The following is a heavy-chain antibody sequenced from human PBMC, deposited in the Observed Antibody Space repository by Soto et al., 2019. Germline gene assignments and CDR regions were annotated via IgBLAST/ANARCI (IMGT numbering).Heavy chain of an antibody. CDR1: GASVSSATHY. V-gene: IGHV4-61*01. CDR2: IYYSGTT. CDR3: ARGPRHDYGDAYFDY. Sequence: PSETLSLTCTVSGASVSSATHYWNWIRQPPGKPLEWIGYIYYSGTTNYNPSLRSRVTISLDRSNDQFSLKLTSVTAADTALYYCARGPRHDYGDAYFDYGDQGTLVTVSS. D-gene: IGHD4-17*01. J-gene: IGHJ4*02.